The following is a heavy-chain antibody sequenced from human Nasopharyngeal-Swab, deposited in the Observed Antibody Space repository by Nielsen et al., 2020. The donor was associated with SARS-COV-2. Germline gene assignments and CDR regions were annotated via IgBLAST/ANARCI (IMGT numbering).Heavy chain of an antibody. V-gene: IGHV3-30*04. CDR1: GFTFSSYA. D-gene: IGHD3-9*01. J-gene: IGHJ4*02. CDR2: ISYDGSNK. Sequence: GGSLRLSCAASGFTFSSYAMHWVRQAPGKGLEWVAVISYDGSNKYYAESVKGRFTISRDNSKNTLYLQMNSLRAEDTAVYYCARPLTGYYYFDYWGQGTLVTVSS. CDR3: ARPLTGYYYFDY.